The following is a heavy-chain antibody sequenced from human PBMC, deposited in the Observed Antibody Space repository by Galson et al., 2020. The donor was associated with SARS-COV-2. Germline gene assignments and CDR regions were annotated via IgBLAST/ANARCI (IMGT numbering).Heavy chain of an antibody. CDR3: ARGSPLWFGEWFYCGY. CDR1: GGSISSGGYY. V-gene: IGHV4-31*03. J-gene: IGHJ4*02. CDR2: IYYIGTT. Sequence: ASATLPLTCTVSGGSISSGGYYWNWIRQHPGKGLEWIGYIYYIGTTHYNPSLQRRVTISVDTSKIQFSLKLSYVTAADTAMYYCARGSPLWFGEWFYCGYCGLGTLVTVSS. D-gene: IGHD3-10*01.